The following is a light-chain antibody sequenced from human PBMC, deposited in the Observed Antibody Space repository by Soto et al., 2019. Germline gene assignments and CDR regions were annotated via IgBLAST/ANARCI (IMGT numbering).Light chain of an antibody. V-gene: IGKV3-20*01. J-gene: IGKJ3*01. CDR2: GAS. CDR1: QSVTSIY. CDR3: QQYGNKPGMT. Sequence: EIVLTQSPGTLSLSPGERATLSCRASQSVTSIYLAWYQQKPGQAPRLLIYGASSRATGIPDRFSGSGSGTDFTLTISRLEPEDFAVYYCQQYGNKPGMTFGPGTKVDIK.